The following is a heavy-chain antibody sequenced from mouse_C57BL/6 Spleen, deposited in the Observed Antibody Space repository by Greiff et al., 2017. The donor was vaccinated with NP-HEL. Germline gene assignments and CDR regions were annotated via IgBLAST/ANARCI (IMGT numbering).Heavy chain of an antibody. V-gene: IGHV5-9*01. CDR2: ISGGGGNT. CDR3: ARQSYYYGSSLFDY. Sequence: DVMLVESGGGLVKPGGSLKLSCAASGFTFSSYTMSWVRQTPEKRLEWVATISGGGGNTYYPDSVKGRFTISRDNAKNTLYLQMSSLRSEDTALYYCARQSYYYGSSLFDYWGQGTTLTVSS. D-gene: IGHD1-1*01. J-gene: IGHJ2*01. CDR1: GFTFSSYT.